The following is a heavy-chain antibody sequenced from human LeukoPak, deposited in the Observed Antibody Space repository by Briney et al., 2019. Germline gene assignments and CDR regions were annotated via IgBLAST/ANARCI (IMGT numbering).Heavy chain of an antibody. CDR1: GYTFTSYG. D-gene: IGHD3-9*01. CDR3: AKGRRYNILTGYYVSEVDP. CDR2: ISAYNGNT. V-gene: IGHV1-18*01. J-gene: IGHJ5*02. Sequence: GASVKVSCKASGYTFTSYGISWVRQAPGQGLEWMGWISAYNGNTNYAQKLQGRVTMTTDTSTSTAYMELRSLRTEDTAVYYCAKGRRYNILTGYYVSEVDPWGQGILVTVSS.